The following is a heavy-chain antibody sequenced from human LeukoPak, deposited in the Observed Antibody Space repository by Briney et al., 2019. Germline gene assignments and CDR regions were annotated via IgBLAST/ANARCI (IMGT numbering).Heavy chain of an antibody. CDR1: GFTFSGYG. D-gene: IGHD5-12*01. J-gene: IGHJ6*02. V-gene: IGHV3-30*03. CDR2: ISYDGSNK. Sequence: GGSLRLSCAASGFTFSGYGMHWVRQAPGKGLEWVAVISYDGSNKYYADSVKGRFTISRDNPKNTLYLQMNSLRAEDTAVYYCARVNSGYDYARNYYGMDVWGQGTTVTVSS. CDR3: ARVNSGYDYARNYYGMDV.